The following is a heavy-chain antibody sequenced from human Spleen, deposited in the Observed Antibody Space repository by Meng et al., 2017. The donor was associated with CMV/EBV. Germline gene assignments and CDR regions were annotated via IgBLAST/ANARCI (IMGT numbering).Heavy chain of an antibody. D-gene: IGHD3-3*01. J-gene: IGHJ1*01. CDR3: AIDHDFWSGYPSGYFQT. CDR2: IYKGGST. Sequence: SISSDCNYWSWIRQHPGKGLEWIGYIYKGGSTFYNPSLNSRLTISTDTSKNQFSLRLSSVTAADSAVYFCAIDHDFWSGYPSGYFQTWGQGTLVTVSS. V-gene: IGHV4-31*02. CDR1: SISSDCNY.